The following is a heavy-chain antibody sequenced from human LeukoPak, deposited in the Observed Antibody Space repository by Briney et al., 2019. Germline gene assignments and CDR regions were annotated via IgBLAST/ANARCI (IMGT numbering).Heavy chain of an antibody. CDR1: GFTFGDHA. CDR3: TRGPIQLWLYHGMDV. CDR2: IRSKTYGGTT. J-gene: IGHJ6*02. Sequence: GGPLRLSCTVSGFTFGDHAMRCLRDAPEGGVEGGGFIRSKTYGGTTEYAASVKGRFIISRDDSTSIAYLQMNSLKTEDTAVYYCTRGPIQLWLYHGMDVWGQGTTVTVSS. D-gene: IGHD5-18*01. V-gene: IGHV3-49*03.